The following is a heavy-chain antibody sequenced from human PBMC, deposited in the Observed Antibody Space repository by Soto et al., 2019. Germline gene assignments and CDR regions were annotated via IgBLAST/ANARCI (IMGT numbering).Heavy chain of an antibody. Sequence: QITLKESGPTLVKPTQTLTLTCTFSGFSLTTSGVGVGWVRQPPGKALECLALIYWDDDNHYSPSLKSRLSITKDTTKNHVVLTMTNMDPADTATYYSVHRLDWLVYDYWGQGTLVTVSS. CDR1: GFSLTTSGVG. J-gene: IGHJ4*02. CDR3: VHRLDWLVYDY. CDR2: IYWDDDN. D-gene: IGHD6-19*01. V-gene: IGHV2-5*02.